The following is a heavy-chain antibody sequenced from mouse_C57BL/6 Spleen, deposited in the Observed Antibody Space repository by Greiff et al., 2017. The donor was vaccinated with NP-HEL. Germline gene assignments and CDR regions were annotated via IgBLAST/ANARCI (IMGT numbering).Heavy chain of an antibody. J-gene: IGHJ1*03. D-gene: IGHD2-4*01. Sequence: EVQGVESGGGLVQPGGSLKLSCAASGFTFSDYYMYWIRQTPEKRLEWVAYISNGGGSTYYPDTVKGRFTISRDNAKNTLYLQMSRLKSEDTAMYYCARQKSYDYDDWYFDVWGTGTTVTVSS. V-gene: IGHV5-12*01. CDR1: GFTFSDYY. CDR3: ARQKSYDYDDWYFDV. CDR2: ISNGGGST.